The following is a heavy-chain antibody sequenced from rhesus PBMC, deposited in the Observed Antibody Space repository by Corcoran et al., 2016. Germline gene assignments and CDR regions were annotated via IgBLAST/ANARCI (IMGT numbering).Heavy chain of an antibody. CDR1: GGSISSGYD. Sequence: QVQLQESGPGVVKPSETLSLTCAVSGGSISSGYDWSWIRQPPGKGLEWIGYIYGSSGSTNYNPSLKNRVTISKDASKNQFSLKLSSVTAADTAVYYCARDLGGSVFDYWGQGVLVTVSS. CDR3: ARDLGGSVFDY. D-gene: IGHD6-25*01. V-gene: IGHV4-76*01. CDR2: IYGSSGST. J-gene: IGHJ4*01.